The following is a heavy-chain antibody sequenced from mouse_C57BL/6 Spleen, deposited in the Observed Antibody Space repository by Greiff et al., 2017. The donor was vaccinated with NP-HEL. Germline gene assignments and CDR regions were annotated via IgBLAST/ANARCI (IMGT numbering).Heavy chain of an antibody. Sequence: EVQLVESGGGLVKPGGSLKLSCAASGFTFSSYAMSWVRQTPEKRLEWVATISDGGSYTYYPDNVKGRFTISRDNAKNNLYLQMSHLKSEDTAMYYCARERGYDGFDYWGQGTTLTVSS. CDR3: ARERGYDGFDY. CDR1: GFTFSSYA. CDR2: ISDGGSYT. V-gene: IGHV5-4*01. J-gene: IGHJ2*01. D-gene: IGHD2-2*01.